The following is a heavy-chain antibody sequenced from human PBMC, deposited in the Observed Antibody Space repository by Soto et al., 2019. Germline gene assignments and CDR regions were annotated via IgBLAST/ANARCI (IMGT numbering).Heavy chain of an antibody. Sequence: GGSLRLSCAASGFTFSSYGMHWVRQAPGKGLEWVAVISYDGSKKYYADSVKGRLTISRDNSKDTVYLQVDSLRAEDTAVYYCAKDQGLRHLDWLGTYFDYWGQGTLVTVSS. D-gene: IGHD3-9*01. CDR3: AKDQGLRHLDWLGTYFDY. CDR1: GFTFSSYG. V-gene: IGHV3-30*18. J-gene: IGHJ4*02. CDR2: ISYDGSKK.